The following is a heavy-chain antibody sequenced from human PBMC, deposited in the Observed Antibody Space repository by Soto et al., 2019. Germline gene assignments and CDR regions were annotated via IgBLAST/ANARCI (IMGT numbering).Heavy chain of an antibody. Sequence: SETLSLTCTVSGDSILSYYWSWIRQPPGTGLEWIGYIYYSGSTTYNPSLRSRVTMSVDTSKNQFSLRLSSVNAADTAVYYCARATSNEQTGDHWGQGSQVTVS. D-gene: IGHD7-27*01. V-gene: IGHV4-59*01. CDR1: GDSILSYY. CDR3: ARATSNEQTGDH. J-gene: IGHJ1*01. CDR2: IYYSGST.